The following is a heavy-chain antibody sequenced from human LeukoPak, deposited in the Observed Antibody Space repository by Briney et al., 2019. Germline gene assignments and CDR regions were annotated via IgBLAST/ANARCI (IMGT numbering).Heavy chain of an antibody. Sequence: KSGGSLRLSCPASGFTFNNYDMHWVRQTTGEGLEWVSSIHTAGDTHYSGSAKGRFIISRENVKNSLYLQMNSLRAEDTAVYYCARGSCGYGDCYRALNIWGQGTIVTVSS. CDR1: GFTFNNYD. CDR3: ARGSCGYGDCYRALNI. CDR2: IHTAGDT. J-gene: IGHJ3*02. D-gene: IGHD2-21*02. V-gene: IGHV3-13*01.